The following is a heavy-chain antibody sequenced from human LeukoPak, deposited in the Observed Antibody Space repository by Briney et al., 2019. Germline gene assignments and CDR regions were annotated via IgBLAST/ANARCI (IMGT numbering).Heavy chain of an antibody. CDR1: GYTLTELS. Sequence: ASVKVSCKVSGYTLTELSMHWVRQAPGKGLEWMGGFDPEDGETIYAQKFQGRVTMARDTSTSTVYMELSSLRSEDTAVYYCATWGSSSSPLPTMDVWGQGTTVTVSS. CDR3: ATWGSSSSPLPTMDV. J-gene: IGHJ6*02. CDR2: FDPEDGET. V-gene: IGHV1-24*01. D-gene: IGHD6-13*01.